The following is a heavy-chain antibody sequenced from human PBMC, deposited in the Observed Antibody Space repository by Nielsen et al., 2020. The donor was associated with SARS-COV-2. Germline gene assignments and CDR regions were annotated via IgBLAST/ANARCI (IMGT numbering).Heavy chain of an antibody. CDR2: IQQDGSEK. Sequence: GGSLRLSCAASGFTFRNYWMSWVRQAPGKGLEWLANIQQDGSEKNYVDSVKGRFTISRDNAKNSLYLQMNSLRAEDTALYYCAKDITGSVVYYFDYWGQGTLVTVSS. J-gene: IGHJ4*02. D-gene: IGHD3-10*01. CDR1: GFTFRNYW. V-gene: IGHV3-7*03. CDR3: AKDITGSVVYYFDY.